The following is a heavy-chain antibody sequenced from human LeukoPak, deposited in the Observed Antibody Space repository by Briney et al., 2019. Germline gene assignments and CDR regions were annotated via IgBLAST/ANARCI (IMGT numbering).Heavy chain of an antibody. CDR1: GFIFSSYG. D-gene: IGHD6-13*01. Sequence: GGSLRLSCAASGFIFSSYGVHWVRQAPGKGLEWVAVIWYDGSNKYYADSVKGRFTISRDNSKNTLYLQMNSLRAEDTAVYYCARPRGAAAGTFGFDPWGQGTLVTVSS. V-gene: IGHV3-33*01. CDR2: IWYDGSNK. CDR3: ARPRGAAAGTFGFDP. J-gene: IGHJ5*02.